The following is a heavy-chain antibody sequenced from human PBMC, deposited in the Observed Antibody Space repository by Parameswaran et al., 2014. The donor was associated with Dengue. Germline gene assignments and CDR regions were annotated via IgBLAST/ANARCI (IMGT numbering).Heavy chain of an antibody. V-gene: IGHV3-49*03. J-gene: IGHJ4*02. CDR2: IRSKAYGGTT. CDR1: GFTFGDYA. CDR3: TSDPAMEASDY. Sequence: SLKISCTASGFTFGDYAMSWFRQAPGKGLEWVGFIRSKAYGGTTEYAASVKGRFTISRDDSKSIAYLQMNSLKTEDTAVYYCTSDPAMEASDYWGQGTLVTVSS. D-gene: IGHD3-3*01.